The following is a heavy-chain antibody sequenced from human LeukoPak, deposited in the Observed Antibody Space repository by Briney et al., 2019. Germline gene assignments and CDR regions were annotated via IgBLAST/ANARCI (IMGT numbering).Heavy chain of an antibody. CDR1: GGSVTSYY. CDR3: AKIQQGGAKFVY. CDR2: IYYSGTT. J-gene: IGHJ4*02. D-gene: IGHD1-1*01. V-gene: IGHV4-59*02. Sequence: SETLSLTCTVSGGSVTSYYWTWIRQSPGKGLEWIGYIYYSGTTHYNPSLKSRVTILVDTSKNQFSLNLDSVTPADTAVYYCAKIQQGGAKFVYWGPGILVTVSS.